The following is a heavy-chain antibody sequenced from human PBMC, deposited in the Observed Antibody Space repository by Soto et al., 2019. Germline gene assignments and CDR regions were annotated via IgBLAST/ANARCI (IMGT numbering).Heavy chain of an antibody. CDR3: ARASNHVDWFPEAFDI. CDR1: GYSCASYW. Sequence: GVPLRSPSRGSGYSCASYWSGRVSPLPGKDLEWMGIIYPGDSDTRYSPSFQGQVTISADKSLRTAYLQWTSLKASDTAIYYCARASNHVDWFPEAFDIWGQATMVTVSS. V-gene: IGHV5-51*01. CDR2: IYPGDSDT. J-gene: IGHJ3*02. D-gene: IGHD3-9*01.